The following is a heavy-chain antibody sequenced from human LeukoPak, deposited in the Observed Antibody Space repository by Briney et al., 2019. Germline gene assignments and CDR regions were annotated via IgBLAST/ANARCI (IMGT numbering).Heavy chain of an antibody. CDR2: IYPGDSDT. Sequence: GESLQISCKGSGYSFTSYWIGWVRPMPGKGLEWMGIIYPGDSDTRYSPSFQGQVTISADKSISTAYLQWSSLKASDTAMYYRARTILQKPKYYDFWSGYYGWFDPWGQGTLVTVSS. CDR3: ARTILQKPKYYDFWSGYYGWFDP. J-gene: IGHJ5*02. CDR1: GYSFTSYW. V-gene: IGHV5-51*01. D-gene: IGHD3-3*01.